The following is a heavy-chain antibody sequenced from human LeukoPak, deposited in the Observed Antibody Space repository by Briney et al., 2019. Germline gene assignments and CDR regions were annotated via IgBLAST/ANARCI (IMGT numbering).Heavy chain of an antibody. J-gene: IGHJ6*03. CDR2: INHSGST. CDR1: GGSFSGYY. Sequence: SSETLSLTCAVYGGSFSGYYWSWIRQPPGKGLEWIGEINHSGSTNYNPSLKSRVTISVDTSKNQFSLKLSSVTAADTAVYYCARGDPGYSGYDPRGKGYYMDVWGKGTTVTVSS. D-gene: IGHD5-12*01. CDR3: ARGDPGYSGYDPRGKGYYMDV. V-gene: IGHV4-34*01.